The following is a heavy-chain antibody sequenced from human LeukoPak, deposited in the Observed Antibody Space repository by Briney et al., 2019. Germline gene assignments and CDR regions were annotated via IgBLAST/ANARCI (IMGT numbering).Heavy chain of an antibody. Sequence: SETLSLTCTVSGGSISSYYWSWIRQPAGKGLEWIGRIYTSGSTYYNPSLKSRVTISVDTSKNQFSLKLSSVTAADTAVYYCARVNVDTAMAAFDYWGQGTLVTVSS. CDR3: ARVNVDTAMAAFDY. V-gene: IGHV4-4*07. J-gene: IGHJ4*02. CDR1: GGSISSYY. CDR2: IYTSGST. D-gene: IGHD5-18*01.